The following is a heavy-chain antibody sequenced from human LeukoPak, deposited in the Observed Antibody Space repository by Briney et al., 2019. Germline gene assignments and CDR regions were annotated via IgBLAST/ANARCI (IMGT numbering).Heavy chain of an antibody. V-gene: IGHV3-48*04. CDR3: ARGYYDSSDWFDT. J-gene: IGHJ5*02. CDR1: GFTFSSYS. D-gene: IGHD3-22*01. CDR2: ISSSSSTI. Sequence: GGSLRLSCAASGFTFSSYSMNWVRQAPGKGLEWVSYISSSSSTIYYADSVKGRFTISRDNAKNSLYLQMNSLRAEDTAVYYCARGYYDSSDWFDTWGQGTLVTVSS.